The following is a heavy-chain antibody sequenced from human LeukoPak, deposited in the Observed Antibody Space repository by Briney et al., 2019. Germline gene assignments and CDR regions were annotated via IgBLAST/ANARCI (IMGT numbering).Heavy chain of an antibody. CDR3: ARYPFDGYNYYFDY. CDR1: GGSISSSSYY. Sequence: SETLSLTCTVSGGSISSSSYYWSWIRQPPGKGLEWIGYICYSGSSNYNPSLKSRVTISVDTSKNQFSLKLSSVTAADTAVYYCARYPFDGYNYYFDYWGQGTLVTVSS. J-gene: IGHJ4*02. CDR2: ICYSGSS. V-gene: IGHV4-61*01. D-gene: IGHD5-24*01.